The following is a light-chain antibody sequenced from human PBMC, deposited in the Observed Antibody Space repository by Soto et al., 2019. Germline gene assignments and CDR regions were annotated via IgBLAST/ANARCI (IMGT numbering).Light chain of an antibody. J-gene: IGKJ5*01. CDR3: QQYGSSPPIT. Sequence: EIGLTQSPGTLSLSPGERATLSCRASQSVSSSYLAWYQQKPGQAPRLLIYGASSRATGIPARFSGSGSGTDFTLTISRLEPEDVAVYYCQQYGSSPPITFGQGTRLDIK. V-gene: IGKV3-20*01. CDR2: GAS. CDR1: QSVSSSY.